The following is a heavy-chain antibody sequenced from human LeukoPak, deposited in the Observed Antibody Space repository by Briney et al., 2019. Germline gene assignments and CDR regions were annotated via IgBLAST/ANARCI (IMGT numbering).Heavy chain of an antibody. CDR2: INTSGFT. J-gene: IGHJ5*02. Sequence: SETLSLTCTVSGGSISSGNYYWRWIRQPAGKRLEWIGRINTSGFTNYNPSLKSRVTISVDTSKNQFSLKLSSVTAADTAVYYCARDSRYCFGGSCYPRNWFDPWGQGTLVTVSS. CDR1: GGSISSGNYY. D-gene: IGHD2-15*01. V-gene: IGHV4-61*02. CDR3: ARDSRYCFGGSCYPRNWFDP.